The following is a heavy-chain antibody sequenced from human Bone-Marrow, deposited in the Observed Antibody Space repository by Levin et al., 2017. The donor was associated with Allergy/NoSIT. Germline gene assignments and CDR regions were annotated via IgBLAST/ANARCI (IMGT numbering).Heavy chain of an antibody. CDR3: ARAGKTIAAAGRRSALDP. CDR2: ISSSSSYI. CDR1: GFTFSSYS. Sequence: GESLKISCAASGFTFSSYSMNWVRQAPGKGLEWVSSISSSSSYIYYADSVKGRFTISRDNAKNSLYLQMNSLRAEDTAVYYCARAGKTIAAAGRRSALDPWGQGTLVTVSS. V-gene: IGHV3-21*01. J-gene: IGHJ5*02. D-gene: IGHD6-13*01.